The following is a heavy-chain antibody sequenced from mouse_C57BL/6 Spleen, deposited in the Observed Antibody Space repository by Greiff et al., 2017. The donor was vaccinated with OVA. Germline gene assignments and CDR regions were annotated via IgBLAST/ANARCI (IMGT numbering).Heavy chain of an antibody. CDR2: IDPSDSST. CDR3: ARRDYAMDY. CDR1: GYTFNSYW. Sequence: QVQLQQPGAELVKPGASVKLSCKASGYTFNSYWMQWVKQRPGQGLEWIGEIDPSDSSTNYNQKIKGKATLTVDTSSSTAYMQLSSLTSEDSAVYYCARRDYAMDYWGQGTSVTVAS. J-gene: IGHJ4*01. V-gene: IGHV1-50*01.